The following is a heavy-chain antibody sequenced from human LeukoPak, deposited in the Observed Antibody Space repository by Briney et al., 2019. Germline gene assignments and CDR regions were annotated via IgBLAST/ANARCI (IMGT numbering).Heavy chain of an antibody. D-gene: IGHD6-19*01. Sequence: SETLSLTCAVYGGSFSGYYWSWIRQPPGKGLEWIGEINHSGSTNYNPSLKSRVTIPVDTSKNQFSLKLSSVTAADTAVYYCARVEQWLVRSSFDYWGQGTLVTVSS. J-gene: IGHJ4*02. CDR2: INHSGST. CDR3: ARVEQWLVRSSFDY. V-gene: IGHV4-34*01. CDR1: GGSFSGYY.